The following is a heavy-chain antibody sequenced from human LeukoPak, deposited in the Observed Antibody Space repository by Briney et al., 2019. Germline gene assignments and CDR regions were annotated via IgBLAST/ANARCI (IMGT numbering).Heavy chain of an antibody. V-gene: IGHV3-23*01. J-gene: IGHJ4*02. CDR3: AKDKGYSSSWYSPTYFDY. D-gene: IGHD6-13*01. Sequence: GGSLRLSCAASGFTFSSYGMSWVRQAPGKGLEWVSAISGSGGSTYYADSVKGRFTISRDNSKNTLYLQMNSLRAEDTAVYYCAKDKGYSSSWYSPTYFDYWGQGTLVTVSS. CDR2: ISGSGGST. CDR1: GFTFSSYG.